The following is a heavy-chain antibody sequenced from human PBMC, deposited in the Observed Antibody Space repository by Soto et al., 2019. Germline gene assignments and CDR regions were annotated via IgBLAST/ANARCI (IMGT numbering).Heavy chain of an antibody. CDR1: GFTFNNYG. D-gene: IGHD5-18*01. CDR2: ISYDGSNK. CDR3: AKDIVRYTYGACDY. J-gene: IGHJ4*02. V-gene: IGHV3-30*18. Sequence: QVQLVESGGAVVQPGKSLRLSCSASGFTFNNYGMYWVRQAPGKGLEWVAAISYDGSNKYHADSVKGRFTISRDNSNNTLYLQLNSLRVADTAVYYCAKDIVRYTYGACDYWGQGDLVTVSS.